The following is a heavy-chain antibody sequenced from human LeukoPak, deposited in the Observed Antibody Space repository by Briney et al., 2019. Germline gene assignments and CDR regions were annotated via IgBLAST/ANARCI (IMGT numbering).Heavy chain of an antibody. CDR1: GYTFTRYG. CDR3: ARVVPLVVPAATPADY. D-gene: IGHD2-2*01. V-gene: IGHV1-18*01. CDR2: ISGYNGNT. Sequence: ASVKVSCKASGYTFTRYGISWVRQAPGQGLEWMGWISGYNGNTNYAEKLQGRVTMTTDTSTSTAYMELRSLRSDDTAVYYCARVVPLVVPAATPADYWGQGTLVTVSS. J-gene: IGHJ4*02.